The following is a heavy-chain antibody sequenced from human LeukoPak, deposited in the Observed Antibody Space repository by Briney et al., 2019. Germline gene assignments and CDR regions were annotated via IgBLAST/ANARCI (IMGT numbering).Heavy chain of an antibody. J-gene: IGHJ3*02. CDR3: ARLGYSGSYLGAFDM. CDR1: GYIFTPYW. V-gene: IGHV5-51*01. CDR2: IYPGDSDT. D-gene: IGHD1-26*01. Sequence: GESLKISCKGSGYIFTPYWIGWMRQMPGKGLEWMGIIYPGDSDTRYSPSFQGQVTISVDKSISTAYVQWSSLRASDTAMYYCARLGYSGSYLGAFDMWGQGTMVTVSP.